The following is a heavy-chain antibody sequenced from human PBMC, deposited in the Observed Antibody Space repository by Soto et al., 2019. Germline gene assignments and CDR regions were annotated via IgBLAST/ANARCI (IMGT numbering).Heavy chain of an antibody. Sequence: EVQLVESGGGLVQPGGSLRLSCAASGFTFSSYDMHWVRQATGKGLEWVSAIGTAGDTYYPGSVKGRFTISRENAKNSLYLQMNSLRAGDTAVYYCARAYYGDYTNSYWYFDLWGRGTLVTVSS. CDR1: GFTFSSYD. D-gene: IGHD4-17*01. CDR2: IGTAGDT. J-gene: IGHJ2*01. V-gene: IGHV3-13*01. CDR3: ARAYYGDYTNSYWYFDL.